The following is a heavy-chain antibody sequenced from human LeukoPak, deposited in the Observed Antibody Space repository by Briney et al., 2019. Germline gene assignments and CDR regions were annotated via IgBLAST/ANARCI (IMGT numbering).Heavy chain of an antibody. V-gene: IGHV4-59*01. CDR3: ARGGVDTAMTDYYYYYGMDV. CDR2: IYYSGST. CDR1: GGSISSYY. D-gene: IGHD5-18*01. Sequence: SETLSLTCTVSGGSISSYYWSWIRQPPGKGLEWIGYIYYSGSTNYNPSLKSRVTISVDTSKNQFSLKLSSVTAADTAVYYCARGGVDTAMTDYYYYYGMDVWGQGTTVTDSS. J-gene: IGHJ6*02.